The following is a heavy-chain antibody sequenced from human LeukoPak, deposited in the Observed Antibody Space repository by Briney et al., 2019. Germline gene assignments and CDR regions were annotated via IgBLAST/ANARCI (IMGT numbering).Heavy chain of an antibody. V-gene: IGHV4-39*01. CDR2: ISYSGTA. CDR3: ARPSSGYYYDYMDV. J-gene: IGHJ6*03. CDR1: GGSITSSSYY. D-gene: IGHD3-22*01. Sequence: PSETLSLTCTVSGGSITSSSYYWGWIRQPPGKGLEWIGSISYSGTAYFNPSLESRVTMSVDTSNNQVSLNVSSVTAADTGVYYCARPSSGYYYDYMDVWGKGTLVTVSS.